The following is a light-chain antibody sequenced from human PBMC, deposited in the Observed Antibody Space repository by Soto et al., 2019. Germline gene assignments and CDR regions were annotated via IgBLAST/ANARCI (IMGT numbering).Light chain of an antibody. CDR2: GAS. J-gene: IGKJ4*01. V-gene: IGKV3-15*01. CDR1: QSVSNN. CDR3: QQDDNWPLT. Sequence: EIVMTQSPATLSVSPGERATLSCRASQSVSNNLAWYQQKPGQAHRLLIYGASTRATGVPARFRGSGSGTEFTLTISSLQSEDFVVYYCQQDDNWPLTFGGGTKVEIK.